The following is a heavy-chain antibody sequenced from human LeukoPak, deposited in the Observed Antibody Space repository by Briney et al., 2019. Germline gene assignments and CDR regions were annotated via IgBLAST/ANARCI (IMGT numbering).Heavy chain of an antibody. V-gene: IGHV3-7*01. J-gene: IGHJ4*02. Sequence: GGSLRLSCAAFGFTFSRYWMSWVRQAPGKGLEWVANIAEDGSEKYYVDSVKGRFTISRDNAKNSLYLQMNSLRAEDTAVYYCARSLLWFGECIDYWGQGTLVTVSS. CDR1: GFTFSRYW. D-gene: IGHD3-10*01. CDR3: ARSLLWFGECIDY. CDR2: IAEDGSEK.